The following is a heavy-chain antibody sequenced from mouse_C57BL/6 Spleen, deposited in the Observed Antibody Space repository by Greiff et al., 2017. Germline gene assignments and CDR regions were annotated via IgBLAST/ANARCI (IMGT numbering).Heavy chain of an antibody. CDR1: GYTFTSYW. Sequence: QVQLKQPGAELVKPGASVKLSCKASGYTFTSYWMHWVKQRPGQGLEWIGMIHPNSGSTNYNEKFKSKATLTVDKSSSPAYMQLSSLTSEDSAVYYCARGGGYYYFDYWGQGTTLTVSS. D-gene: IGHD2-3*01. CDR2: IHPNSGST. V-gene: IGHV1-64*01. J-gene: IGHJ2*01. CDR3: ARGGGYYYFDY.